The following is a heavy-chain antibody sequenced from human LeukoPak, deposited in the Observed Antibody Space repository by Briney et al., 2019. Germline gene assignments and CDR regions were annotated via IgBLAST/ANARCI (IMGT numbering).Heavy chain of an antibody. CDR1: GGSISSYH. CDR2: IYYSGST. J-gene: IGHJ4*02. D-gene: IGHD1-20*01. Sequence: SETLSLTCTVSGGSISSYHWSWIRQPPGKGLEWIGYIYYSGSTNYNPSLKSRVTISVDTSKNQFSLKLSSVTAADTAVYYCARGPNWNHFDYWGQGTLVTVSS. V-gene: IGHV4-59*01. CDR3: ARGPNWNHFDY.